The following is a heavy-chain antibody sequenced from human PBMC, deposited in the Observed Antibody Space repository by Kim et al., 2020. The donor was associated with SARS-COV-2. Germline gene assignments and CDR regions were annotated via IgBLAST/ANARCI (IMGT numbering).Heavy chain of an antibody. J-gene: IGHJ4*02. CDR1: GYSFTSYW. CDR3: ARVLSAVAGPEDY. D-gene: IGHD6-19*01. V-gene: IGHV5-10-1*01. Sequence: VESLKISCKGSGYSFTSYWISWVRQMPGKGLEWMGRIDPSDSYTNYSPSFQGHVTISADKSISTAYLQWSSLKASDTAMYYCARVLSAVAGPEDYWGQGTLVTVSS. CDR2: IDPSDSYT.